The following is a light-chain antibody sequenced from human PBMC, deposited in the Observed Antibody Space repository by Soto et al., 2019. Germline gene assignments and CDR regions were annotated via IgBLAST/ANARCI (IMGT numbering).Light chain of an antibody. J-gene: IGLJ2*01. Sequence: QSVLTQPASVSGSPGQSITISCTGTSSDVGSSNLVSWYQQHPGKAPKLIIYEGVKRPSGVSNRFSGSKSGNTASLTISGLQAEDEGDYYCCSYAGSSTWVFGGGTKLTVL. CDR1: SSDVGSSNL. CDR2: EGV. V-gene: IGLV2-23*01. CDR3: CSYAGSSTWV.